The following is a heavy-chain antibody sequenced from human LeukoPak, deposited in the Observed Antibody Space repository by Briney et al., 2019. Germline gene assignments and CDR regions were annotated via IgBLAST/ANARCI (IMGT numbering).Heavy chain of an antibody. CDR2: INHSGST. V-gene: IGHV4-34*01. CDR3: ARGLNYYGSGSLKFDY. D-gene: IGHD3-10*01. CDR1: GGSFSGYY. J-gene: IGHJ4*02. Sequence: SETLSLTCAVYGGSFSGYYWSWIRQPPGKGLEWIGEINHSGSTNYNPSLKSRVTISVDTSKNQFSLRLSSVTAADTAVYYCARGLNYYGSGSLKFDYWGQGTLVTVSS.